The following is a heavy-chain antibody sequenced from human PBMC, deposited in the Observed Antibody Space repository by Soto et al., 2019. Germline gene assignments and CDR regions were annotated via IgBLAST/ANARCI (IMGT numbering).Heavy chain of an antibody. CDR1: GFSLSTTGMC. D-gene: IGHD5-18*01. CDR3: SRAVGGFTYGYPDY. Sequence: SGPTLVNPTQTLTLTCTFSGFSLSTTGMCVSWIRQPPGKALEWLALIDWADDKYYSTSLKTRLTISKDTSKNQVVLTMTNVEPVDTATYFCSRAVGGFTYGYPDYWGQGTLVTVSS. J-gene: IGHJ4*02. CDR2: IDWADDK. V-gene: IGHV2-70*01.